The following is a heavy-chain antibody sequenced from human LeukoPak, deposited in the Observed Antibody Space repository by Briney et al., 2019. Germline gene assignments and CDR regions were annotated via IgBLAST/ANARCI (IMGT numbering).Heavy chain of an antibody. D-gene: IGHD3-22*01. V-gene: IGHV4-4*02. CDR1: GGSISSSNW. Sequence: SGTLSLTCAVSGGSISSSNWWSWVRQPPGKGLEWIGEIYHSGSANYNPSLKSRVTISVDKSKNQFSLRLSSVTAADTAVYYCASAGHDGIGYKVCWGQGTMVTVSS. CDR3: ASAGHDGIGYKVC. J-gene: IGHJ4*02. CDR2: IYHSGSA.